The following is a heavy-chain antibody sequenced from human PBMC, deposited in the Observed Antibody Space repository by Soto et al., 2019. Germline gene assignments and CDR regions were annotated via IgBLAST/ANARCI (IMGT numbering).Heavy chain of an antibody. CDR2: IKEDGSEK. CDR1: GFTFSSYG. V-gene: IGHV3-7*03. CDR3: VRSTPPGAY. Sequence: EVQLVESGGGLVQPGGSLRLSCAASGFTFSSYGMSWVRQAPGKGLEWVANIKEDGSEKYYVDSVKGRFTISRDNAKNSLYLQMSSLGGEDAAEYYWVRSTPPGAYWGQGTLVTVSS. D-gene: IGHD7-27*01. J-gene: IGHJ4*02.